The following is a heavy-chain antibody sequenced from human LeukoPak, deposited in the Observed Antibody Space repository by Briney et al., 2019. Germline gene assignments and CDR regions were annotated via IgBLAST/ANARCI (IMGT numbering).Heavy chain of an antibody. D-gene: IGHD3-10*02. V-gene: IGHV3-20*04. CDR2: ISLNGGAT. Sequence: GGSLRLSCAASGFIFDEYGMSWVRQAPGKGLEWVTGISLNGGATGYADSVKGRFTISRDNAKNSLYLQMNSLRAEDTALYYCVRSITMFQYWGQGTLVTVSS. J-gene: IGHJ1*01. CDR1: GFIFDEYG. CDR3: VRSITMFQY.